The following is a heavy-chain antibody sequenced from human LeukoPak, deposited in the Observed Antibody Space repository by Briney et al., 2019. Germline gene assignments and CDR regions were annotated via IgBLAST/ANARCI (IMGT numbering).Heavy chain of an antibody. CDR2: INPSGGST. Sequence: ASATLSCNASGSTFTSYYMHWVRHAPGQGLERMGIINPSGGSTSYAQKFHDSVTMTRDTSSSTVYMELSSLRSEATAVYYCCGWGGITIFGVVIMREYSQHWGQGTLVTVSS. V-gene: IGHV1-46*01. CDR3: CGWGGITIFGVVIMREYSQH. D-gene: IGHD3-3*01. J-gene: IGHJ1*01. CDR1: GSTFTSYY.